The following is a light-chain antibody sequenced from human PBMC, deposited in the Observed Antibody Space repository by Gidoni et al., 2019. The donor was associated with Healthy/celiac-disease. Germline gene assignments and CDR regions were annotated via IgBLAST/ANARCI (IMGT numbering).Light chain of an antibody. Sequence: DIVLTQSPGPLALSPGERATLSCRANQSVSSSDLAWYQQKPGQAPRLLIYGASSRATGIPDRFSGSGSGTDCTLTISRLEPEDFAVYYCQQYGSSSWTFGQGTKVEIK. CDR2: GAS. V-gene: IGKV3-20*01. CDR1: QSVSSSD. J-gene: IGKJ1*01. CDR3: QQYGSSSWT.